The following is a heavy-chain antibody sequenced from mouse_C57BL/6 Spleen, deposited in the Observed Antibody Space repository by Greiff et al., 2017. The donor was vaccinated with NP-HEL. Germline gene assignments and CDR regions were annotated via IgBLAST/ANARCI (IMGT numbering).Heavy chain of an antibody. D-gene: IGHD1-1*01. J-gene: IGHJ4*01. CDR2: ISSGSSTI. Sequence: DVHLVESGGGLVKPGGSLKLSCAASGFTFSDYGMHWVRQAPEKGLEWVAYISSGSSTIYYADTVKGRFTISRDNAKNTLFLKMTSLRSEDTAMYYCARPRYYYGSRDYAMDYWGQGTSVTVSS. V-gene: IGHV5-17*01. CDR1: GFTFSDYG. CDR3: ARPRYYYGSRDYAMDY.